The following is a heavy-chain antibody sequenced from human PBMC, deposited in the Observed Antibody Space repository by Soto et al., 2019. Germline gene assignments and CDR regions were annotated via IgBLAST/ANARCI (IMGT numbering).Heavy chain of an antibody. J-gene: IGHJ4*02. CDR2: IHYSGRT. Sequence: QVQLQESGPGLVEPSETLSLTCSVSNGSISGFYWTWIRQPPGKILEWIGYIHYSGRTDYNPSLTSRATMSVDTSKNQFSLNLKSITAADTAVYYCVRVGVGIGNHFDSWGRGTLVTVSS. CDR3: VRVGVGIGNHFDS. V-gene: IGHV4-59*12. D-gene: IGHD1-26*01. CDR1: NGSISGFY.